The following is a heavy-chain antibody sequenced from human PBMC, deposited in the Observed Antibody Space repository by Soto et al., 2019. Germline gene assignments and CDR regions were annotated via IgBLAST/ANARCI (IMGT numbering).Heavy chain of an antibody. J-gene: IGHJ6*02. CDR2: ISGSGDRT. CDR1: RFTFSRYA. Sequence: PLGSLRLSCAASRFTFSRYAMSWVRQAPGQGLEWVSGISGSGDRTYYADSVKARFTISRDNAQNSLFLHMNSLGVEDTAVYYCARARLGVVIMNMDVWGQGTAVTVSS. V-gene: IGHV3-23*01. CDR3: ARARLGVVIMNMDV. D-gene: IGHD3-3*01.